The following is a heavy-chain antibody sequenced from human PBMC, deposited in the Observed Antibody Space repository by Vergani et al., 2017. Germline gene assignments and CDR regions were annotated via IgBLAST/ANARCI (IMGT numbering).Heavy chain of an antibody. V-gene: IGHV1-69*06. CDR2: IIPIFGTA. Sequence: QVQLVQSGAEVKKPGSSVKVSCKASGGTFSSYAISWVRQAPGQGLEWMGGIIPIFGTANYAQKFQGRVTITADKSTSTAYMELSSLRSEDTAVYYCARGPRQSIVVVPAAIPGWFDPWGQGTLVTVSS. CDR3: ARGPRQSIVVVPAAIPGWFDP. D-gene: IGHD2-2*02. J-gene: IGHJ5*02. CDR1: GGTFSSYA.